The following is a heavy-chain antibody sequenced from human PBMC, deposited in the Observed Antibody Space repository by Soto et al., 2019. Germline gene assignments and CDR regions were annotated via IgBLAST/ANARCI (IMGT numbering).Heavy chain of an antibody. D-gene: IGHD3-3*01. CDR1: GYTFTSYA. J-gene: IGHJ5*02. CDR2: INAGNGNT. V-gene: IGHV1-3*01. Sequence: ASVKVSCKASGYTFTSYAMHWVRQAPGQRLEWMGWINAGNGNTKYSQKFQGRVTITRDTSASTAYMELSSLRSEDTAVYYCARDRAGGSTIFGVALGGWFDPWGQGTLVTVSS. CDR3: ARDRAGGSTIFGVALGGWFDP.